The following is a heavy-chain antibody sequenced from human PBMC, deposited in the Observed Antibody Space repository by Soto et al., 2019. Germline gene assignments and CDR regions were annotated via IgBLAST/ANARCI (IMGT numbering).Heavy chain of an antibody. J-gene: IGHJ4*02. CDR2: ISDSGST. D-gene: IGHD3-9*01. Sequence: QVQLQESGPGLVKPSGTLYLTCAVSNGSISSNTWWTWVRQPPGKGLEWIGEISDSGSTNYTPSLRSRVTRSVDKSKNQVSVKLDSVTAADTAVYYCARIGFDVLTGYPHLDHWGQGTLVTVSS. CDR1: NGSISSNTW. CDR3: ARIGFDVLTGYPHLDH. V-gene: IGHV4-4*02.